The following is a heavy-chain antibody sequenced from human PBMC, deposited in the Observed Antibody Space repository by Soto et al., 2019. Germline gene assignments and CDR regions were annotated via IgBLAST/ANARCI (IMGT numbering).Heavy chain of an antibody. V-gene: IGHV4-59*01. Sequence: PSETLSLTCTVSGGSISSYYWSWIRQPPGKGLEWIGYIYYSGSTNYNPSLKSRVTTSVDTSKNQFSLKLSSVTAADTAVYYCARDLRIAAAGSNWFDPWGQGTLVTVSS. CDR1: GGSISSYY. CDR2: IYYSGST. CDR3: ARDLRIAAAGSNWFDP. J-gene: IGHJ5*02. D-gene: IGHD6-13*01.